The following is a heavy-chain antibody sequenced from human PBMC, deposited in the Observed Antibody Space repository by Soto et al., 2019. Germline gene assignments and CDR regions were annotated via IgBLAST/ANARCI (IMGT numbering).Heavy chain of an antibody. CDR1: GGSISRGGYY. V-gene: IGHV4-31*11. CDR3: ARGRTLTLLSGWHPNWFDP. CDR2: IYYSGST. Sequence: SETLSLTCAVSGGSISRGGYYWSWIRQHPGKGLEWIGYIYYSGSTYYNPSLKSRVTISVDTSKNQFSLKLSSVTAADTAVYYCARGRTLTLLSGWHPNWFDPCGQGTLVTVSS. D-gene: IGHD6-19*01. J-gene: IGHJ5*02.